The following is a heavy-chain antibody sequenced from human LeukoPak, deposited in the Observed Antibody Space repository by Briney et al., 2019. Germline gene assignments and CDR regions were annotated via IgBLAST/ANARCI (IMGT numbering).Heavy chain of an antibody. J-gene: IGHJ4*02. D-gene: IGHD2-2*01. CDR3: ARFDGIVVVPPDY. CDR2: INPNSGGT. CDR1: GYTFTGYY. V-gene: IGHV1-2*02. Sequence: ASVKVSCKASGYTFTGYYMHWVRQAPGQGLEWMGWINPNSGGTNYAQKFQGRVTMTRDTSISTAYMELSRLRSDDTAVYYCARFDGIVVVPPDYWGQGTLVTVSS.